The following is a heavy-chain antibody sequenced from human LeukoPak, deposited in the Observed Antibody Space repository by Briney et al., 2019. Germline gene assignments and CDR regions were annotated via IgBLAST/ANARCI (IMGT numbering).Heavy chain of an antibody. CDR1: GFTFDDYG. CDR2: IYSGGST. CDR3: ALGLVTDY. J-gene: IGHJ4*02. V-gene: IGHV3-66*01. D-gene: IGHD3-9*01. Sequence: GGSLRLSCAASGFTFDDYGMSWVRQAPGKGLEWVSVIYSGGSTYYADSVKGRFTISRDNSKNTLYLQMNSLRVEDTAVYYCALGLVTDYWGQGTLVTVSS.